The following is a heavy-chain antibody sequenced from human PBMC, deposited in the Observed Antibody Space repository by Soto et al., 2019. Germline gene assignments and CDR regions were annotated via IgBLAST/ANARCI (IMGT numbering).Heavy chain of an antibody. CDR2: VYSSGTT. CDR1: GGSINSYW. Sequence: QLQLQESGPGLVKPSDTLSLTCTVSGGSINSYWWFWIRQPAGKGLEWIGRVYSSGTTHYNPALTSRATMSVDTSKNHSSLKLSSVTAADTAVYYCARDIASYAYGEGYWGQGIQVTVSS. J-gene: IGHJ4*02. D-gene: IGHD2-21*01. V-gene: IGHV4-4*07. CDR3: ARDIASYAYGEGY.